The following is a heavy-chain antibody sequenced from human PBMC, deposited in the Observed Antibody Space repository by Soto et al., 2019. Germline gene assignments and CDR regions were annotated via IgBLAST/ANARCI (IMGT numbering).Heavy chain of an antibody. CDR3: ARGLVKDYDFWSGYMGYYYYGMDV. Sequence: PGGSLRLSCAASGFSFSSYAMSWVRQAPGKGLEWVSAISGSDGSTYHAESVKGRFTISRDNSKNTLYLQMNSLRAEDTAVYYCARGLVKDYDFWSGYMGYYYYGMDVWDQGTTVTSP. CDR2: ISGSDGST. J-gene: IGHJ6*02. V-gene: IGHV3-23*01. D-gene: IGHD3-3*01. CDR1: GFSFSSYA.